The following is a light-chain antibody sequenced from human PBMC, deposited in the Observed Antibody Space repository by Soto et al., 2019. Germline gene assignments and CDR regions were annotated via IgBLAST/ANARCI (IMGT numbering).Light chain of an antibody. J-gene: IGKJ2*01. CDR3: QEYNSHSRYP. CDR1: QSISSW. V-gene: IGKV1-5*03. Sequence: DIQMTQSPSTLYASVGDRVTITCRASQSISSWLAWYQQKPGKAPKLLSYPASSLESGFPSRFSRSGSGTEFTLTISSLQPDDVATYYCQEYNSHSRYPFGPGTKLAIK. CDR2: PAS.